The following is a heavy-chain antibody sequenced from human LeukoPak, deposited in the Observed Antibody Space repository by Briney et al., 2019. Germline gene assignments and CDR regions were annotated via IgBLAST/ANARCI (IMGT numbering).Heavy chain of an antibody. CDR2: FDPEDGET. D-gene: IGHD2-2*01. V-gene: IGHV1-24*01. CDR1: GYTLTELS. CDR3: ASSGYCSSTSCFNLHNWFDP. Sequence: ASVKVSCKVSGYTLTELSMHWVRQAPGKGLEWMGGFDPEDGETIYAQKFQGRVTMTEDTSTDTAYMELSSLRSEDTAVYYCASSGYCSSTSCFNLHNWFDPWSQGTLVTVSS. J-gene: IGHJ5*02.